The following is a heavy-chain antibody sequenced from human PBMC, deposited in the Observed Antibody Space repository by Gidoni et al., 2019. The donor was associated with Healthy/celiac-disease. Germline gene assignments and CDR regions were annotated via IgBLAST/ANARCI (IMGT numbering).Heavy chain of an antibody. CDR2: FDPEDGET. D-gene: IGHD3-3*01. V-gene: IGHV1-24*01. CDR3: ATVAKPASSNYDFWSGYPRGGWFDP. CDR1: GYTLTELS. J-gene: IGHJ5*02. Sequence: QVQLVQSGAEVKKPGASVKVSCKVSGYTLTELSMHWVRQAPGKGLEWMGGFDPEDGETIYAQKFQGRVTMTEDTSTDTAYMELSSLRSEDTAVYYCATVAKPASSNYDFWSGYPRGGWFDPWGQGTLVTVSS.